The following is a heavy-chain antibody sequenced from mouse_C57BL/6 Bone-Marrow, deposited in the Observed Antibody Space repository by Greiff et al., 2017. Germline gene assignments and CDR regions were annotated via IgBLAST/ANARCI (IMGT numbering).Heavy chain of an antibody. CDR3: ATGYDYAYAMDY. CDR1: GYSFTDYN. Sequence: VQLQQSGPELVKPGASVKISCKASGYSFTDYNMNWVKQSNGKSLEWIGVINPNYGTTSYNQKFKGKATLTVEQSSSTAYIQLNSLTSEDSAVYYCATGYDYAYAMDYWGQGTSVTVSS. J-gene: IGHJ4*01. CDR2: INPNYGTT. V-gene: IGHV1-39*01. D-gene: IGHD2-4*01.